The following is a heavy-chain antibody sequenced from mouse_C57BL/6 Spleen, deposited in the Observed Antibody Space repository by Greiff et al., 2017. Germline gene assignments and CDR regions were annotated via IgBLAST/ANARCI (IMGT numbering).Heavy chain of an antibody. CDR3: ARAWFAY. J-gene: IGHJ3*01. V-gene: IGHV1-26*01. Sequence: VQLQQSGPELVKPGASVKISCKASGYTFTDYYMNWVKQSHGKSLEWIGDINPNNGGTSYNQKFKGKATLTVDQSSSTAYMELRSLTSEDSAVYYCARAWFAYWGQGTLVTVSA. CDR1: GYTFTDYY. CDR2: INPNNGGT.